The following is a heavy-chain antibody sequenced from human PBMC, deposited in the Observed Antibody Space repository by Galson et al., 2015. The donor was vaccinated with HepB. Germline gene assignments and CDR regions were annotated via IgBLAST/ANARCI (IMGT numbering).Heavy chain of an antibody. D-gene: IGHD1-26*01. Sequence: SETLSLTCTVSGGSISSSSYYWGWIRQPPGKGLEWIGSIYYSGSTYYNPSLKSRVTISVDTSKNQFSLKLSSVTAADTAVYYCARHLNSIVGATDAFDIWGQGTMVTVSS. J-gene: IGHJ3*02. CDR2: IYYSGST. V-gene: IGHV4-39*01. CDR3: ARHLNSIVGATDAFDI. CDR1: GGSISSSSYY.